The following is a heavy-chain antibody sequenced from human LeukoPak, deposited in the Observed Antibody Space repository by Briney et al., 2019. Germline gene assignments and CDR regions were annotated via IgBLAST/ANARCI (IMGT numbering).Heavy chain of an antibody. D-gene: IGHD4-11*01. CDR3: ARDKVTGPTHLDY. CDR2: IRQDGSEI. J-gene: IGHJ4*02. Sequence: GGSLRLSCAASGFTFSSYSMNWVRQAPGQGLEWVANIRQDGSEIYYVDSVKGRFTISRDNARNSLDLQMDSLRAEDTAIYYCARDKVTGPTHLDYWGQGTLVTVSS. CDR1: GFTFSSYS. V-gene: IGHV3-7*01.